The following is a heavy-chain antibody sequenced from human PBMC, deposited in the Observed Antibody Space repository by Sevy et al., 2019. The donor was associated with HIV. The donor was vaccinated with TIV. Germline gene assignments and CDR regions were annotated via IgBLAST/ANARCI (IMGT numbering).Heavy chain of an antibody. CDR3: AREGCCRPQDY. V-gene: IGHV3-23*01. J-gene: IGHJ4*02. CDR2: LSFGCGKI. CDR1: GFAFYEYS. D-gene: IGHD2-15*01. Sequence: GGSLRLSCAASGFAFYEYSMSWIRQAPGKGLEWVATLSFGCGKINYADSVKGRFTISRDNSKNSFYLQMDNLRVEDTALYYCAREGCCRPQDYWGQGTRVTVSS.